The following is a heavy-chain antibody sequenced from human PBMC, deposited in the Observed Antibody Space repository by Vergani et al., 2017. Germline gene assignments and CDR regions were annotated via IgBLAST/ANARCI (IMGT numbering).Heavy chain of an antibody. CDR1: GGSFSGYY. V-gene: IGHV4-34*01. Sequence: QVQLQQWGAGLLKPSETLSLTCAVYGGSFSGYYWSWIRQPPGKGLEWIGEINHSGSTNYNPSLKSRVTISLDTSKNPFSLKLSSVTAADTAVYYCVRAPHRYGMDVWGQGTTVTVSS. J-gene: IGHJ6*02. CDR2: INHSGST. CDR3: VRAPHRYGMDV.